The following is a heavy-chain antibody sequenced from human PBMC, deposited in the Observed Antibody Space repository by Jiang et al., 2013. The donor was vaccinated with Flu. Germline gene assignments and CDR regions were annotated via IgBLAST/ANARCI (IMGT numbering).Heavy chain of an antibody. J-gene: IGHJ6*03. CDR2: IYHSGST. CDR1: GYSISSGYY. Sequence: GSGLVKPSETLSLSCAVSGYSISSGYYWGWIRQPPGKGLEWIGSIYHSGSTYYNPSLKSRVTISIDTSKNQFSLKLTSVTAADTAVYYCARDVRNGDYGVYYSYMDVWGKGDHGHRLL. D-gene: IGHD4-17*01. V-gene: IGHV4-38-2*02. CDR3: ARDVRNGDYGVYYSYMDV.